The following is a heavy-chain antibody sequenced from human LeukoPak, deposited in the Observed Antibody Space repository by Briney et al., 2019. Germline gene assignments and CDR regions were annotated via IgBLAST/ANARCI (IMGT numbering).Heavy chain of an antibody. CDR2: INHSGST. D-gene: IGHD6-13*01. J-gene: IGHJ5*02. V-gene: IGHV4-34*01. Sequence: SETLSLTCAVYGGSFSGYYWSWIRQPPGKGLEWIGEINHSGSTNYNSSLKSRVTVSVDTSKNQFSLKLSSVTAADTAVYYCARAVLDIAAAGTENWFDPWGQRTLVTVSS. CDR1: GGSFSGYY. CDR3: ARAVLDIAAAGTENWFDP.